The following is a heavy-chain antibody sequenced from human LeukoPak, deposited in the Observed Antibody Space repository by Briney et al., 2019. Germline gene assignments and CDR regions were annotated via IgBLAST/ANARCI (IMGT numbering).Heavy chain of an antibody. CDR3: ARLRFDFWSGYTHPYFDY. CDR1: GGSISSGSYY. V-gene: IGHV4-61*02. Sequence: SSETLSLTCTVSGGSISSGSYYWSWIRQPAGKGLEWIGRIYTSGSTNYNPSLKSRVTISVDTSKIQFSLKLSSVAATDTAVYSCARLRFDFWSGYTHPYFDYWGQGTLVTVSS. J-gene: IGHJ4*02. D-gene: IGHD3-3*01. CDR2: IYTSGST.